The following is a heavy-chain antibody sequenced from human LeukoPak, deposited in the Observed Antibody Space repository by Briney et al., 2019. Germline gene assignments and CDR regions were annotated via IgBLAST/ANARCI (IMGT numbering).Heavy chain of an antibody. V-gene: IGHV5-51*01. Sequence: GESLKISCKGSGYSFTSYWIAWVRQMPGKGLEWMGIIYPGDFDIRYSPSFQGQVTISADKSISTAYLQWSSLKASDTAVYYCARRAVTTGYFDYWGQGSLVTVSS. D-gene: IGHD4-17*01. CDR1: GYSFTSYW. CDR3: ARRAVTTGYFDY. CDR2: IYPGDFDI. J-gene: IGHJ4*02.